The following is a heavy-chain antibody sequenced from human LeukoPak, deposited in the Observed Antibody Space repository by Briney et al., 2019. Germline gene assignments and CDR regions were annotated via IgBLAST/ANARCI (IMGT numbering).Heavy chain of an antibody. CDR2: INGSGGST. CDR1: GFTFSSYG. V-gene: IGHV3-23*01. Sequence: GGSLRLSCAASGFTFSSYGMSWVRQAPGQGLEWVSAINGSGGSTYYADSVKGRFTISRDKSKNTLYLQMNSLRAEDTAVYDCANDGGYYDRSTDAFDLWGQGTMVTVSS. CDR3: ANDGGYYDRSTDAFDL. D-gene: IGHD3-22*01. J-gene: IGHJ3*01.